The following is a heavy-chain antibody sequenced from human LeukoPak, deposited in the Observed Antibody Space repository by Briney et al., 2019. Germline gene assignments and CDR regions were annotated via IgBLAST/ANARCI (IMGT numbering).Heavy chain of an antibody. CDR2: IWYDGSNK. D-gene: IGHD3-3*01. CDR3: TKDTDPYDSFAFFDY. CDR1: GFSFSSYG. Sequence: PGGSLRLSCAASGFSFSSYGIHWVRQAPGKGLEWVAFIWYDGSNKKYADSVKGRFTISRDNSKNTMFLQMNSLRAEDTAVYYCTKDTDPYDSFAFFDYWGQGALLTVSS. J-gene: IGHJ4*02. V-gene: IGHV3-30*02.